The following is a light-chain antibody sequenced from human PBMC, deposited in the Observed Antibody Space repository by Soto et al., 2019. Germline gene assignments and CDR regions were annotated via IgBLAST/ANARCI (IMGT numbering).Light chain of an antibody. CDR1: QSVSSY. V-gene: IGKV3-11*01. Sequence: DIVMTQSPATLTLSPGARATLSCRASQSVSSYLAWYQQKPGPAPRPLIHDASSRATGIPARFSGRGAGTDFTLTSSSLEPEDVAVYYCQQRSNSITFGQGTRLEIK. J-gene: IGKJ5*01. CDR3: QQRSNSIT. CDR2: DAS.